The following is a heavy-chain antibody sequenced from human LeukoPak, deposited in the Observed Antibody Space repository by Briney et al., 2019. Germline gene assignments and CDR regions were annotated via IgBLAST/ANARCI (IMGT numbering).Heavy chain of an antibody. CDR3: ARTRMGGQRFLEWLAFDY. Sequence: SVKVSCKASGGTFGSYAISWVRQAPGQGLEWMGGIIPIFGTANYAQKFQGRVTITADESTSTAYMELSSLRSEDTAVYYCARTRMGGQRFLEWLAFDYWGQGTLVTVPS. CDR2: IIPIFGTA. CDR1: GGTFGSYA. V-gene: IGHV1-69*13. J-gene: IGHJ4*02. D-gene: IGHD3-3*01.